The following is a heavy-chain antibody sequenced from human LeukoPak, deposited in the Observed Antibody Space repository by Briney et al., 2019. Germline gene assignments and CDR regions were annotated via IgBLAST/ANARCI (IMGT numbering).Heavy chain of an antibody. CDR1: GFTFSSYA. D-gene: IGHD3-10*01. Sequence: PGGSLRLYCAASGFTFSSYAMSWVRQAPGKGLEWVSAISGSGGSTHYADSVKGRFTISRDNSKNTLYLQMNSLRAEDTAVYYCAKDSNYYGSGSYFPYWGQGTLVTVSS. CDR3: AKDSNYYGSGSYFPY. CDR2: ISGSGGST. J-gene: IGHJ4*02. V-gene: IGHV3-23*01.